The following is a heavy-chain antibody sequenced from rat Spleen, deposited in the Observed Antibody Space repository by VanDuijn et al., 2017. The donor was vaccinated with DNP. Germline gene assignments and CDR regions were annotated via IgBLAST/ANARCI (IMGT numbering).Heavy chain of an antibody. V-gene: IGHV5-25*01. D-gene: IGHD1-2*01. Sequence: EVQLVESGGGPVQPGRSLKLSCTASGFSFSRFYMAWVRQAPKTGLEWVATISTSGNTTYYQDSVKGRFTVSRDNAKNSLYLQMNSLRSEDTATYYCARQLYLPLFDYWGQGVMVTVSS. J-gene: IGHJ2*01. CDR1: GFSFSRFY. CDR3: ARQLYLPLFDY. CDR2: ISTSGNTT.